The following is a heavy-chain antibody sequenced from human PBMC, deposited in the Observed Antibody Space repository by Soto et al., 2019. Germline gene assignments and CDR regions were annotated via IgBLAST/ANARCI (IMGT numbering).Heavy chain of an antibody. J-gene: IGHJ4*02. CDR2: IIPIFGTA. CDR3: ARRVGDYYDSSGYGPPDY. V-gene: IGHV1-69*13. CDR1: GGTLSSYA. D-gene: IGHD3-22*01. Sequence: ASVKVSCKASGGTLSSYAISWVRQAHRQGLEWMGGIIPIFGTANYAQKFQGRVTITADESTSTAYMELSSLRSEDTAVYYCARRVGDYYDSSGYGPPDYWGQGTLVTVSS.